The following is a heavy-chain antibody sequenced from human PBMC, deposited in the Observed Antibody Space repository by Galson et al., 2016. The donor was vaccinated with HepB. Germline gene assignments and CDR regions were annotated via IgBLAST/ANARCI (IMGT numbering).Heavy chain of an antibody. V-gene: IGHV3-33*01. CDR2: IWSDGSKR. CDR1: GFSFSNFA. CDR3: ARDNQTGNSFFDY. Sequence: SLRLSCAASGFSFSNFAMHWVRQAPGKGLEWVANIWSDGSKRDYADSVKGRFTISRDNSKNTLYLQMNSLRAEDTAVYYCARDNQTGNSFFDYWGQGTLVTVSS. J-gene: IGHJ4*02. D-gene: IGHD7-27*01.